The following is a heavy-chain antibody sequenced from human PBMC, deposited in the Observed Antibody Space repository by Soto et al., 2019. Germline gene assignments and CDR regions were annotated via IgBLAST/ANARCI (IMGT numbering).Heavy chain of an antibody. J-gene: IGHJ4*02. CDR1: GFIFSTYG. CDR2: ISYDGYNK. Sequence: QVQLVESGGGVVQPGRSLRLSCAASGFIFSTYGMHWVRQAPGKGLEWLSVISYDGYNKYYADSVKGRFTISRDNSKTTPWLQMDSLRTEDTAVYYCAKDRLLTTITTGGDWGQGTLVTVSS. V-gene: IGHV3-30*18. D-gene: IGHD4-17*01. CDR3: AKDRLLTTITTGGD.